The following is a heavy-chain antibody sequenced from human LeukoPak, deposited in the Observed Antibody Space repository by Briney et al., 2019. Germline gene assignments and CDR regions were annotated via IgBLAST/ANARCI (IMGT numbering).Heavy chain of an antibody. CDR1: GGSISSYY. J-gene: IGHJ6*03. D-gene: IGHD6-13*01. CDR3: ARVAAAAPPPYYYYYYMDV. Sequence: SETLSLTCTVSGGSISSYYWSWIRQPAGKGLEWIGRIYTSGSTNYNPSLKSRVTMSVDTSKNQFSLKLSSVTAADTAVYYCARVAAAAPPPYYYYYYMDVWRKGTTVTVSS. V-gene: IGHV4-4*07. CDR2: IYTSGST.